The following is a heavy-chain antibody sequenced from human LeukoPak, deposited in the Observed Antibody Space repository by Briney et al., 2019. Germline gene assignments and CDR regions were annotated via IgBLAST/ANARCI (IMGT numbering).Heavy chain of an antibody. D-gene: IGHD2-2*01. V-gene: IGHV3-30-3*01. J-gene: IGHJ4*02. CDR1: GFTFSSYA. Sequence: GRSLRLSCAASGFTFSSYAMHWVRQAPGKGLEWVAVISYDGSNKYYADSVKGRFTISRDDAKNSLYLQMNSLRAEDTAVYYCARAHSDIVVVPAGYWGQGTLVTVSS. CDR3: ARAHSDIVVVPAGY. CDR2: ISYDGSNK.